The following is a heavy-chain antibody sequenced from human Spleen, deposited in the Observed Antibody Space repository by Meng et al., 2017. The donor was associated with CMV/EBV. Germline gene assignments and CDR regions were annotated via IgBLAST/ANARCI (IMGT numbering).Heavy chain of an antibody. Sequence: WVRQAPRQRLECMRWRNAGNGNRKDSKDFQGRVTITGDTSASTAYMELSSLRSEDTAVYYCAIPKSSSSSGDFDIWGQGTMVTVSS. V-gene: IGHV1-3*02. CDR3: AIPKSSSSSGDFDI. J-gene: IGHJ3*02. D-gene: IGHD6-6*01. CDR2: RNAGNGNR.